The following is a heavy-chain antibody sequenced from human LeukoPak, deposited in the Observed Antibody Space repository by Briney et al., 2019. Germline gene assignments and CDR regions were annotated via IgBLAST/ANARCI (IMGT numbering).Heavy chain of an antibody. D-gene: IGHD3-10*01. CDR1: GFTFNIYW. J-gene: IGHJ4*02. CDR2: IKQDGSEK. V-gene: IGHV3-7*01. Sequence: GGSLRLSCAASGFTFNIYWMTWVRQAPGKGLEWVANIKQDGSEKYYLDSVKGRFTISRDNAKNSLYLQMNSLGADDTAVYYCASWVGRDYWGQGTAVTVSS. CDR3: ASWVGRDY.